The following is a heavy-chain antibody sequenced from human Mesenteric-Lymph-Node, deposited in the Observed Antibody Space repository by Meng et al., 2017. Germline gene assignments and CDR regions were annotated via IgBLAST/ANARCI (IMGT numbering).Heavy chain of an antibody. CDR2: ISSSGSTI. J-gene: IGHJ4*02. V-gene: IGHV3-11*04. D-gene: IGHD5-12*01. Sequence: GESLKISCAASGFTFSDYYMSWIRQAPGKGLEWVSYISSSGSTIYYADSVKGRFTISRDNAKNSLYLQMNSLRAEDTAVYYCARFSFSVATGYYFDYWGQGTLVTVSS. CDR1: GFTFSDYY. CDR3: ARFSFSVATGYYFDY.